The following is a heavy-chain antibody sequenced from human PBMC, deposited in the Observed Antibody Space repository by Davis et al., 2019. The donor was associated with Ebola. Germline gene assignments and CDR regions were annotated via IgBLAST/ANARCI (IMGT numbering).Heavy chain of an antibody. CDR3: ARDLSYYDSSGYYDY. J-gene: IGHJ4*02. CDR1: GGTFSSYA. CDR2: IIPIFGTA. V-gene: IGHV1-69*06. D-gene: IGHD3-22*01. Sequence: SVKVSCKASGGTFSSYAISWVRQAPGQGLEWMGGIIPIFGTANYAQKFQGRVTITADKSTSTAYMELRSLRSDDTAVYYCARDLSYYDSSGYYDYWGQGTLVTVSS.